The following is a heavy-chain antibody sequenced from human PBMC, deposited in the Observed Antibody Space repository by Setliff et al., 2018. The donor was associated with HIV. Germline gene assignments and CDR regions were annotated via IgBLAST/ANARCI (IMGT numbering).Heavy chain of an antibody. CDR1: GFTFSSYG. CDR2: IWYDGSNK. D-gene: IGHD2-2*01. J-gene: IGHJ6*03. Sequence: GGSLRLSCAASGFTFSSYGMHWVRQAPGKGLEWVAVIWYDGSNKYYADSVKGRFTISRDNSKNTLYLQMNSLRAEDTAVYYCAKGEVPAAIYYYYMDVWGKGXXVTV. CDR3: AKGEVPAAIYYYYMDV. V-gene: IGHV3-33*06.